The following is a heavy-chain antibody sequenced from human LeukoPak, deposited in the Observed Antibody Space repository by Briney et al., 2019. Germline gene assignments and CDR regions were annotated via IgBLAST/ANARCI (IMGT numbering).Heavy chain of an antibody. J-gene: IGHJ4*02. CDR1: GYSISSGYY. CDR3: ARQGVLRFLEWLSDFDY. CDR2: IYHSGST. V-gene: IGHV4-38-2*01. D-gene: IGHD3-3*01. Sequence: SETLSLTCAVSGYSISSGYYWGWIRQPPGKGLEWIGSIYHSGSTYYNPSLKSRVTVSVDTSKNQFSLRLSSVTAADTAVYYCARQGVLRFLEWLSDFDYWGQGTLVTVSS.